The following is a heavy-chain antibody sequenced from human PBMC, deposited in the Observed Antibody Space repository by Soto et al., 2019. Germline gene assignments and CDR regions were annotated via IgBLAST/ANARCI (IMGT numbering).Heavy chain of an antibody. Sequence: ASVKVSCKASGGTFSSYAISWVRQAPGQGLEWMGGIIPIFGTANYAQKFQGRVTITADESTSTAYMELSSLRSEDTAVYYCARSVAAIGYYGMDVWGQGTTVTVSS. CDR3: ARSVAAIGYYGMDV. CDR2: IIPIFGTA. CDR1: GGTFSSYA. J-gene: IGHJ6*02. V-gene: IGHV1-69*13. D-gene: IGHD2-15*01.